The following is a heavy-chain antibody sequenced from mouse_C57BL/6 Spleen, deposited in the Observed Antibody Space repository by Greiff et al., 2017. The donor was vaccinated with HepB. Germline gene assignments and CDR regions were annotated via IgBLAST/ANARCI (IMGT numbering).Heavy chain of an antibody. D-gene: IGHD2-5*01. Sequence: VHLVESGPELVKPGASVKISCKASGYAFSSSWMNWVKQRPGKGLEWIGRIYPGDGDTNYNGKFKGKATLTADKSSSTAYMQLSSLTSEDSAVYFCARWGYSNYVDYWGQGTTLTVSS. CDR3: ARWGYSNYVDY. J-gene: IGHJ2*01. V-gene: IGHV1-82*01. CDR2: IYPGDGDT. CDR1: GYAFSSSW.